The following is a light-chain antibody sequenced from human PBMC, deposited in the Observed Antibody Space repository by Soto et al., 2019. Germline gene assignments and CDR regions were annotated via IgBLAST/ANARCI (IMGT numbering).Light chain of an antibody. J-gene: IGKJ3*01. CDR2: DAS. CDR1: QSIRSY. Sequence: DIVLTQSPATLSLSPGERATLSCRASQSIRSYLAWYQQKPGQAPRLLIYDASNRAAGTPARFSGSGSGTDFTITISSLEPEDSAVYYCQQRSVSLTCGRGTKVDIK. CDR3: QQRSVSLT. V-gene: IGKV3-11*01.